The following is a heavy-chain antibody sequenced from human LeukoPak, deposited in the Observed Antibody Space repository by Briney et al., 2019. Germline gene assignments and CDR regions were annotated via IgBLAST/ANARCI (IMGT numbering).Heavy chain of an antibody. CDR2: ITHSGST. CDR3: ARGLRGVVVTAIPYYYYYMDV. V-gene: IGHV4-34*01. D-gene: IGHD2-21*02. CDR1: GGSFSGYY. Sequence: SATLSLTCAVYGGSFSGYYWSWIRQPPGKGLGWIGEITHSGSTNYNPSLKSRVTISVDTSKNQYSLKLSSVTAADTAVYYCARGLRGVVVTAIPYYYYYMDVWGKGTTVTVSS. J-gene: IGHJ6*03.